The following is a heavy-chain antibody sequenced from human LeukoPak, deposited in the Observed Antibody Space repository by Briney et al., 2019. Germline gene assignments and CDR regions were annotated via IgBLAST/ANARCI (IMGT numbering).Heavy chain of an antibody. J-gene: IGHJ4*02. CDR3: ARLSTVTTSFDY. CDR2: IYTSGRT. D-gene: IGHD4-11*01. Sequence: PSETLSHTCTVSGGSIGYYYWNWIRQPAGKGLEWIGRIYTSGRTYYNPSLKSRVSMSVDTSKNQFSLKLSSVTAADTAVYYCARLSTVTTSFDYWGQGTLVTVSS. V-gene: IGHV4-4*07. CDR1: GGSIGYYY.